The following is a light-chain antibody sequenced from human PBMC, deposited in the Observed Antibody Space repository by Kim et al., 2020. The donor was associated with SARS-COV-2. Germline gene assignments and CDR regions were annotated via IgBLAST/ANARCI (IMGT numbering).Light chain of an antibody. CDR1: QTISTW. CDR3: QHYNSYPYS. V-gene: IGKV1-5*03. Sequence: SASVGDSVTITCRASQTISTWLAGYQQTLGKAPKLLIYKASSLQSGVPSRLSGNGSGKEYTLTITSLQPDDFATYYCQHYNSYPYSFGQGTKLEI. J-gene: IGKJ2*03. CDR2: KAS.